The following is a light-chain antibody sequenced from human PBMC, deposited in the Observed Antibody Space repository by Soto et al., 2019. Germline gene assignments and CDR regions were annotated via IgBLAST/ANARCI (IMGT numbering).Light chain of an antibody. V-gene: IGKV1-5*03. CDR3: QQYNRWWT. CDR1: QSISIW. CDR2: QAS. Sequence: DTQMTQSPSILSASVGDRVTLTCRASQSISIWLAWYQQKPGQAPKLLISQASTLEGGVPPRFSGSGSGTVFTLTLSSLQSDDFETYYCQQYNRWWTFGQGTKVEIK. J-gene: IGKJ1*01.